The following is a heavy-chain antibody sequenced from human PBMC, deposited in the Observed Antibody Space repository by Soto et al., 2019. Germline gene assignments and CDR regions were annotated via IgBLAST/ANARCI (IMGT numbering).Heavy chain of an antibody. CDR1: GYNFTKYG. CDR2: IIPIFGTA. D-gene: IGHD5-12*01. CDR3: AREMATIYGSGYFDY. V-gene: IGHV1-69*13. Sequence: GASVKVSCKASGYNFTKYGISWVRQAPGQGLEWMGGIIPIFGTANYAQKFQGRVTITADESTSTAYMELSSLRSEDTAVYYCAREMATIYGSGYFDYWGQGTLVTVSS. J-gene: IGHJ4*02.